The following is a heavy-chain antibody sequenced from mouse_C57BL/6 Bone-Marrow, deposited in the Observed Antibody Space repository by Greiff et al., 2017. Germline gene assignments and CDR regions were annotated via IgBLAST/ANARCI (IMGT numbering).Heavy chain of an antibody. CDR1: GYTFPSYG. CDR2: IYPRSGNT. D-gene: IGHD1-1*01. V-gene: IGHV1-81*01. J-gene: IGHJ2*01. CDR3: ARSTVVATNFDY. Sequence: QVQLQQSGAELARPGASVKLSCKASGYTFPSYGISWVKQRTGQGLEWIGEIYPRSGNTYYNEKFKGKATLTADKSSSTAYMELRSRTSEDAAVYFCARSTVVATNFDYWDQGTTLTGSS.